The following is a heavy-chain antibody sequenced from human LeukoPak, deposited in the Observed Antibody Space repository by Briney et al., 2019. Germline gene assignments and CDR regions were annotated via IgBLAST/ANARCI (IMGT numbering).Heavy chain of an antibody. D-gene: IGHD3-22*01. CDR3: AKYYYDSSGYRYYY. J-gene: IGHJ4*02. Sequence: GGSLRLSCAASGFTFSSYAMSWVRQAPGKGLEWVSAISGSGGSTYYADSVKGRFTVSRDNSKNTLYLQMNSLRAEDTAVYYCAKYYYDSSGYRYYYWGQGTLVTVSS. V-gene: IGHV3-23*01. CDR2: ISGSGGST. CDR1: GFTFSSYA.